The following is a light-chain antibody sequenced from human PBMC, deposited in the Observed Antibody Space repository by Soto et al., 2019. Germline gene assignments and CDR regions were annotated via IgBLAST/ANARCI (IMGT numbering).Light chain of an antibody. CDR1: QSVSSTH. J-gene: IGKJ5*01. CDR3: QVRTNWSIA. CDR2: DAS. V-gene: IGKV3-11*01. Sequence: EVVLTQSPGTLSLSPGERATLSCRASQSVSSTHLAWYQQKPGQAPRLLIYDASNRATGIPARFSGTGSGTDFTLTINNLEPEDFAVYYCQVRTNWSIAFGRGTRLEIK.